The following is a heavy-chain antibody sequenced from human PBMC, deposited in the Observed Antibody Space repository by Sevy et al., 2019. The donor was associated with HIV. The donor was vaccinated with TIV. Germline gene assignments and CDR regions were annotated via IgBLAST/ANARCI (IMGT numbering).Heavy chain of an antibody. CDR1: GFTFSSYA. J-gene: IGHJ6*02. V-gene: IGHV3-30*04. D-gene: IGHD3-3*01. CDR2: ISYDGSNK. CDR3: ARDPIRITIFGVVPDISYYYYGMDV. Sequence: GGSLRLSCAASGFTFSSYAMHWVRQAPGKGLEWVAVISYDGSNKYYADSVKGRFTISRDNSKNTLYLQMNSLRAEDTAVYYCARDPIRITIFGVVPDISYYYYGMDVWGQGTTVTVSS.